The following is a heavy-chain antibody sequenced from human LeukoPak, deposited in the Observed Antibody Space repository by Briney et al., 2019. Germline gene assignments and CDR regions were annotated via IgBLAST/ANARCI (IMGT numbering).Heavy chain of an antibody. CDR1: GGSISSYY. CDR3: ARIDSSGYYFFDY. CDR2: IYYSGST. Sequence: PSETLSLTCTVSGGSISSYYWSWIPQPPGKGLEWIGYIYYSGSTNYNPSLKSRVNISVDTSKNQFSLKLSSVTAADTAVYYCARIDSSGYYFFDYWGQGTLVTVSS. D-gene: IGHD3-22*01. J-gene: IGHJ4*02. V-gene: IGHV4-59*01.